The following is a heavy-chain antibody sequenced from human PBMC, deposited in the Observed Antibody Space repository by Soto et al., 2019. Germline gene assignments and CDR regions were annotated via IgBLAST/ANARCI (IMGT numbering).Heavy chain of an antibody. J-gene: IGHJ4*02. Sequence: GGSLRLSCAVSGLSFSSYAMTWVRQSPGKGLERVSSISRSGNSTYSADSVRGRFTISRDNSKNTLYLQMNSLRAEDTAVYYCAKDAKILDWLPTSYYFDFWGQGTLVTVSS. CDR1: GLSFSSYA. V-gene: IGHV3-23*01. D-gene: IGHD3-9*01. CDR3: AKDAKILDWLPTSYYFDF. CDR2: ISRSGNST.